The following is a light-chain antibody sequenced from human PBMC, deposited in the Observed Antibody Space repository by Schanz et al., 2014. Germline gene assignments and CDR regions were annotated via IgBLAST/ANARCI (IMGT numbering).Light chain of an antibody. CDR3: QQRSNWPPLT. V-gene: IGKV3-11*01. CDR2: GAS. CDR1: QSVSSDY. J-gene: IGKJ4*01. Sequence: EIVLTQSPGTLSLSPGERATLSCRASQSVSSDYLTWYQQKPGQAPRLLVYGASNRATGIPARFSGSGSGTDFTLTISSLEPEDFAVYYCQQRSNWPPLTFGGGTKVEFK.